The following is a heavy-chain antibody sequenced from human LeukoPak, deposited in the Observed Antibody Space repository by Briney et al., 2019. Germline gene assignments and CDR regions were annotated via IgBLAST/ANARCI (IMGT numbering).Heavy chain of an antibody. V-gene: IGHV1-18*01. CDR1: GYTFTSYA. Sequence: RASVKVSCKASGYTFTSYAISWVRQAPGQGLEWMGWISASNANTNYAQKLQGRVTMTTDTSTTTAYMELSSLRSEDTAVYYCAADLGLPSSGWSNWFDPWGQGTLVTVSS. D-gene: IGHD6-19*01. CDR3: AADLGLPSSGWSNWFDP. CDR2: ISASNANT. J-gene: IGHJ5*02.